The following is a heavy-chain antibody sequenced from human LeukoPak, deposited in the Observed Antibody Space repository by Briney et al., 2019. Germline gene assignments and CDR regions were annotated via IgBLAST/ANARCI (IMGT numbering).Heavy chain of an antibody. V-gene: IGHV3-23*01. CDR2: ISGSGGNT. CDR1: GFTFSRNG. Sequence: PGGSLRLSCAASGFTFSRNGMTWVRQAPGKGLEWVSAISGSGGNTYYADSVKGRFTISRDNSKNTLYLQMNSLRAEDTAVYYCAKTTKWRSEKRFLRYIYYFDYWGQGTLVTVSS. J-gene: IGHJ4*02. D-gene: IGHD3-16*01. CDR3: AKTTKWRSEKRFLRYIYYFDY.